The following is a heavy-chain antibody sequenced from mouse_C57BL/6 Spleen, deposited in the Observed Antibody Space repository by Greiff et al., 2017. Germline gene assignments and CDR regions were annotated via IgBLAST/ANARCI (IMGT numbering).Heavy chain of an antibody. CDR1: GFTFSSYT. D-gene: IGHD1-1*01. CDR3: ARRGSTSYAMDY. CDR2: ISGGGGNT. V-gene: IGHV5-9*01. Sequence: EVMLVESGGGLVKPGGSLKLSCAASGFTFSSYTMSWVRQTPEKRLEWVATISGGGGNTYYPDSVKGRFTISRDNAKNTLYLQMSSLRSEDTAVYYCARRGSTSYAMDYWGQGTSVTVSS. J-gene: IGHJ4*01.